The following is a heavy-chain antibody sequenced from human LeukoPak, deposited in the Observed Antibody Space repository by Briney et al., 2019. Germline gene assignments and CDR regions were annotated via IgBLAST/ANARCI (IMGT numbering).Heavy chain of an antibody. D-gene: IGHD2-15*01. Sequence: PSETLSLTCAVSGYSISSGYYWGWIRQPPGKGLEWIGSVYHSGSTYYNPSLKSRVTISVDTSKNHFSLNLSSVTAADTAVYYWARDNVVVVTSTPTSGLDPWGQGTLVSVSS. CDR3: ARDNVVVVTSTPTSGLDP. V-gene: IGHV4-38-2*02. J-gene: IGHJ5*02. CDR1: GYSISSGYY. CDR2: VYHSGST.